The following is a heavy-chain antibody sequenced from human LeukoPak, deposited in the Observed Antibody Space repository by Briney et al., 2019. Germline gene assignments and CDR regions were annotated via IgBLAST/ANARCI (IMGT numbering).Heavy chain of an antibody. V-gene: IGHV3-23*01. CDR3: AKSYSGSYYVGYYYYGMDV. CDR1: GFTFSSYA. D-gene: IGHD1-26*01. CDR2: IVVGGGSK. Sequence: GGSLKFSCAASGFTFSSYAMSWVAQAPGKGLKGVSVIVVGGGSKYYADSVKGRFTISRDNSKNTLYLQMNSLRAEDTAVYYCAKSYSGSYYVGYYYYGMDVWGQGTTVTVSS. J-gene: IGHJ6*02.